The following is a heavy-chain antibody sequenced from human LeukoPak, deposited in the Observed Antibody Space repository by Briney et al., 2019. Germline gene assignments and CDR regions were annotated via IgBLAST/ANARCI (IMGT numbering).Heavy chain of an antibody. V-gene: IGHV4-38-2*01. CDR3: ARQYWDDSKLDY. D-gene: IGHD3-22*01. CDR2: IYHSGST. CDR1: GYSISSGYY. J-gene: IGHJ4*02. Sequence: PSETLSLTXAVSGYSISSGYYWDWIRQPPGKGLEWIGNIYHSGSTYYNPSLKSRVTISVDTSKNQFSLKLSSVTAADTAVYYCARQYWDDSKLDYWGQGTLITVSS.